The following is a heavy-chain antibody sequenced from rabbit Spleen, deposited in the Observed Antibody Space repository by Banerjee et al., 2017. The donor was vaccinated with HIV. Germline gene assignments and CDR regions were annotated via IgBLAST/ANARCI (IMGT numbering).Heavy chain of an antibody. CDR2: IAGSSSGFT. Sequence: EESGGGLVKPGASLTLTCKASGFSLSSGYYMCWVRQAPGKGLEWISCIAGSSSGFTYSATWAKGRFTISRTSSTTVTLRMTSLTAADTATYFCARDLVGVIGWNFYLWGPGTLVTVS. CDR1: GFSLSSGYY. D-gene: IGHD1-1*01. V-gene: IGHV1S40*01. J-gene: IGHJ4*01. CDR3: ARDLVGVIGWNFYL.